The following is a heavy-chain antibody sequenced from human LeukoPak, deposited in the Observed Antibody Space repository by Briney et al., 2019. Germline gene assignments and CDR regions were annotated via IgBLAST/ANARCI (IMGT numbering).Heavy chain of an antibody. Sequence: ASVKVSCKASGGTFSSYAISWVRQATGQGLEWMGWMNPNSGNTGYAQKFQGRVTITRNTSISTAYMELSSLRSEDTAVYYCARVRYTVGYCSSTSCYGPLDYWGQGTLVTVSS. CDR2: MNPNSGNT. CDR1: GGTFSSYA. V-gene: IGHV1-8*03. CDR3: ARVRYTVGYCSSTSCYGPLDY. J-gene: IGHJ4*02. D-gene: IGHD2-2*01.